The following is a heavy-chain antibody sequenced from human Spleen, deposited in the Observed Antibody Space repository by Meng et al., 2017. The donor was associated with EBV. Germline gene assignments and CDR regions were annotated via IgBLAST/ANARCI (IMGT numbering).Heavy chain of an antibody. CDR2: INVGNGDT. CDR3: ARDSSGDSRNFDP. Sequence: QVQLVQSGAEVKKPXXXXXXXCKASGYTFTSYAMHWVRQAPGQRPEWMGWINVGNGDTKYSQKFQGRVTITRDTSASTAYMELSSLRSEDTAVYYCARDSSGDSRNFDPWGQGTLGTVSS. J-gene: IGHJ5*02. CDR1: GYTFTSYA. V-gene: IGHV1-3*01. D-gene: IGHD6-19*01.